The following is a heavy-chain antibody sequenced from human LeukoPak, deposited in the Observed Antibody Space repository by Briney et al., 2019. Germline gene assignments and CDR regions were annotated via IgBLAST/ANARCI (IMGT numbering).Heavy chain of an antibody. Sequence: SGGPLRLSCAGPGFTFRNYGMHWVRQAPGKGPEWVTFIRFDGSIKYYADSVKGRFAISRDNSKNTLYLQMNSLRTEDTAVYYCARGPFYGILDSWGQGTLVTVFS. D-gene: IGHD3-3*02. V-gene: IGHV3-30*02. J-gene: IGHJ4*02. CDR2: IRFDGSIK. CDR3: ARGPFYGILDS. CDR1: GFTFRNYG.